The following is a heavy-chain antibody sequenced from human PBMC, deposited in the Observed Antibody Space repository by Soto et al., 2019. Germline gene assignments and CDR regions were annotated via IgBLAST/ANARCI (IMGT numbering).Heavy chain of an antibody. Sequence: GASVKVSCKASGYTFASYGISWVRQAPGQGLEWMGWISAYNGNTNYAQKLQGRVTMTTDTSTSTAYMELRSLRSDDTAVYYCARTPEWLLRNWFDPWGQGTLVTVSS. CDR2: ISAYNGNT. CDR1: GYTFASYG. J-gene: IGHJ5*02. D-gene: IGHD3-22*01. V-gene: IGHV1-18*01. CDR3: ARTPEWLLRNWFDP.